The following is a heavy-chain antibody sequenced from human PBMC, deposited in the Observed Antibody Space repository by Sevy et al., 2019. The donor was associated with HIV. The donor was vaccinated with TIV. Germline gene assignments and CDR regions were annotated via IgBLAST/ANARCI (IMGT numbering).Heavy chain of an antibody. CDR2: IYSGGST. Sequence: GGSLRLSCAASGFTVSSNYMSWVHQAPGKGLEWVSVIYSGGSTYYADSVKGRFTISRDNSKNTLYLQMNSLRAEDTAVYYCASAGYSNYGSLDYWGQGTLVTVSS. CDR3: ASAGYSNYGSLDY. D-gene: IGHD4-4*01. CDR1: GFTVSSNY. J-gene: IGHJ4*02. V-gene: IGHV3-53*01.